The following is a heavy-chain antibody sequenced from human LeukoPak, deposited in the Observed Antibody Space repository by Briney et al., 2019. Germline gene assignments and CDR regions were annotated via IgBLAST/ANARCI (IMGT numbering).Heavy chain of an antibody. V-gene: IGHV4-4*07. D-gene: IGHD3-10*01. CDR2: IYTSGST. Sequence: PSETLSLTCTVSGGSITIYYWSWIRQPAGKGLEWIGRIYTSGSTNYNPSLKSRVTMSVDTSKNQFSLNLSSVTAADTAVYYCARAPPRGSYYRGYFDYWGQGTLVTVSS. CDR3: ARAPPRGSYYRGYFDY. CDR1: GGSITIYY. J-gene: IGHJ4*02.